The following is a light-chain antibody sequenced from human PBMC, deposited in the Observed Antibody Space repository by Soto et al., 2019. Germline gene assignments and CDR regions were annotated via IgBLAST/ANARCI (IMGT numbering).Light chain of an antibody. CDR3: QSYDSSLSDLV. CDR1: TSNIGAGYD. Sequence: QSVLTQPPSVSGAPGQRVTISCTGSTSNIGAGYDVHWYQQLPGTAPKLLIYGNSNRPSGVPDRFSGSKSGTSASLAITGLQAEDEADYYCQSYDSSLSDLVFGGGTKLTVL. CDR2: GNS. V-gene: IGLV1-40*01. J-gene: IGLJ2*01.